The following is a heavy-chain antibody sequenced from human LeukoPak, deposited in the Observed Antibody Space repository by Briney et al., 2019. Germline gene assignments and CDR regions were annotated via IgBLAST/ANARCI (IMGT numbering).Heavy chain of an antibody. CDR1: GFTFSSYS. D-gene: IGHD3-16*02. CDR2: ISSSSSTI. V-gene: IGHV3-48*04. CDR3: ARAGVVIWGSYRYLFDY. Sequence: PGGSLRLSCAASGFTFSSYSMNWVRQAPGKGLEWVSYISSSSSTIYYADSVKGRFIISRDNAKNSLYLQMNSLRAEDTAVYYCARAGVVIWGSYRYLFDYWGQGTLVTVSS. J-gene: IGHJ4*02.